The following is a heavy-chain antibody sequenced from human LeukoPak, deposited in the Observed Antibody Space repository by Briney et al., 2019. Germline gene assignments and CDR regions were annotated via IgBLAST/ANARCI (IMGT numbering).Heavy chain of an antibody. J-gene: IGHJ4*02. CDR3: ARDYSSSYGYFDY. CDR1: GYTFTGYY. V-gene: IGHV1-2*02. Sequence: ASVKVSCKSSGYTFTGYYMHWVRQAPGQGLEWMGWINPNSGDTNYAEKFQGRDTMTRDTSISTAYMDLRRLRSDDTAVYYCARDYSSSYGYFDYWGQGTLVTVSS. CDR2: INPNSGDT. D-gene: IGHD6-6*01.